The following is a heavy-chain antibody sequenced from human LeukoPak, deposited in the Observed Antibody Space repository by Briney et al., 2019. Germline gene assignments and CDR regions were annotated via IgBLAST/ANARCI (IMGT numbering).Heavy chain of an antibody. D-gene: IGHD4-23*01. Sequence: PSETLSLTCTVSGASITSDIFYWNWIRQSPGKGLEWIGAIHNSRGTSYNPSLESRLTISVDPSENKFFLKMTSVTDADTATYCGKVGGNTNSWGQGTLVTVSS. J-gene: IGHJ4*02. CDR3: KVGGNTNS. V-gene: IGHV4-30-4*03. CDR1: GASITSDIFY. CDR2: IHNSRGT.